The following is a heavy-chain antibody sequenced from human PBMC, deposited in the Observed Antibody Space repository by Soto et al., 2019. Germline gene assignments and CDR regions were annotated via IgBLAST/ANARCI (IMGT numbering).Heavy chain of an antibody. D-gene: IGHD3-3*01. CDR1: GFTFSSYW. CDR3: ARWGRYYDFWSGYSLPYYYYGMDV. Sequence: EVQLVESGGGLVQPGGSLRLSCAASGFTFSSYWMSWVRQAPGKGLEWVANIKQDGSEKYYVDSVKGRFTISRDNAKNSLYLQMNSLRAEDTAVYYCARWGRYYDFWSGYSLPYYYYGMDVWGQGTTVTVSS. J-gene: IGHJ6*02. V-gene: IGHV3-7*03. CDR2: IKQDGSEK.